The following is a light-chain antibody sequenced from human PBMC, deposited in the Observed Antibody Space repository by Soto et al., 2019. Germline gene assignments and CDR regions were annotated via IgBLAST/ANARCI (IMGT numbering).Light chain of an antibody. J-gene: IGLJ1*01. CDR1: SSNIGAGFD. CDR2: GNT. V-gene: IGLV1-40*01. Sequence: QSVLTQLPSVSGAPGQRVTISCTGSSSNIGAGFDVHWYQQLPAKAPKLLIYGNTNRPSGVPDRFSGSKSGTSASLAITGLQAEDEADYYCQSYDNSLSAFYVFGTGTKLTVL. CDR3: QSYDNSLSAFYV.